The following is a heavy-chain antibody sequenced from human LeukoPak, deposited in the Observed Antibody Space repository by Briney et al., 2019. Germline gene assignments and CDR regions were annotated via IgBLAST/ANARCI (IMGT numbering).Heavy chain of an antibody. CDR2: ISSSNTYV. CDR3: AREMGL. J-gene: IGHJ4*02. V-gene: IGHV3-21*01. Sequence: GGSLRLSCAASGFTFSSYSMNWVCQAPGKGLEWVSSISSSNTYVYYADSVKGRFTVSRDNAKNSLYLHMNSPRAEDTAVYYCAREMGLWGQGTLVTVSS. CDR1: GFTFSSYS.